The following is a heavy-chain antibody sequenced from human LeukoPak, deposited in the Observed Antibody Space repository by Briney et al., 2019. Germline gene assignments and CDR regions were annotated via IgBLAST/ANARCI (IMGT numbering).Heavy chain of an antibody. CDR1: GYSFTSYW. CDR2: IDPSDSYT. CDR3: ARSVVVAARGNWFDP. Sequence: GESLQISCQGSGYSFTSYWISWVRQMPGKGLEWMGRIDPSDSYTNYSPSFQGHVTISADKSISTAYLQWSSLKASDTAMYYCARSVVVAARGNWFDPWGQGTLVTVSS. V-gene: IGHV5-10-1*01. D-gene: IGHD2-15*01. J-gene: IGHJ5*02.